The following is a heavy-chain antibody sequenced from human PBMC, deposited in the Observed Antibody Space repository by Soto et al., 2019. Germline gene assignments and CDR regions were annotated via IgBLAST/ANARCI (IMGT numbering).Heavy chain of an antibody. CDR2: MNPNSGNT. CDR1: GYTFTSYD. D-gene: IGHD2-2*01. J-gene: IGHJ4*02. V-gene: IGHV1-8*01. CDR3: ARAIVVVPAASLVTSDY. Sequence: ASVKVSCKASGYTFTSYDINWVRQATGQGLEWMGWMNPNSGNTGYAQKFQGRVTMTRNTSISTAYMGLSSLRSEDTAVYYCARAIVVVPAASLVTSDYWGQGTLVTVS.